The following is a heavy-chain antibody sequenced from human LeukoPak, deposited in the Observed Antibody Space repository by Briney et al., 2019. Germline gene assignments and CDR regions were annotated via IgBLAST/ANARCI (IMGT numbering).Heavy chain of an antibody. V-gene: IGHV4-31*03. Sequence: PSQTLSLTCTVSGGSISSGGYYWSWIRQHPGKGLEWIGYIYYSGSTYYNPSLKSRVTISVDTSKNQLSLKLSSVTAADTAVYYCARGGDYYDSSLSLFDYWGQGTLVTVSS. CDR2: IYYSGST. J-gene: IGHJ4*02. D-gene: IGHD3-22*01. CDR1: GGSISSGGYY. CDR3: ARGGDYYDSSLSLFDY.